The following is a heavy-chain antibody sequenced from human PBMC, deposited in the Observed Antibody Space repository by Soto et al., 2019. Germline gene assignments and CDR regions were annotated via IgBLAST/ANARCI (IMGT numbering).Heavy chain of an antibody. CDR3: AREDGVVGSSSAFDH. J-gene: IGHJ4*02. Sequence: EVQVVESGGGLVKPGGSLRLSCVFSGFTFSTYTMNWVRKAPGKGLEWVSSINGRSNYVYYADSVKGRFTISRDNAKNSLYLQMNRLRAEDTASYYCAREDGVVGSSSAFDHWGLGPLVTVSS. CDR1: GFTFSTYT. V-gene: IGHV3-21*01. D-gene: IGHD1-26*01. CDR2: INGRSNYV.